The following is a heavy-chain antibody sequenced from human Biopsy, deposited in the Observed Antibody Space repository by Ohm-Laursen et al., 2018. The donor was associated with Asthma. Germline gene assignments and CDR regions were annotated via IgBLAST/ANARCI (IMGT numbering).Heavy chain of an antibody. Sequence: SQTLSLTCRVSGGYTGSSDHHWAWIRQAPGKGLEWIGFVFWSGSTHYSRSLERRVSISIDTATNEFSMNLWSVTPADTAVYFCARVVSYGDIYFGIDVWGPGNTVVVS. D-gene: IGHD4-17*01. J-gene: IGHJ6*02. V-gene: IGHV4-30-4*01. CDR1: GGYTGSSDHH. CDR3: ARVVSYGDIYFGIDV. CDR2: VFWSGST.